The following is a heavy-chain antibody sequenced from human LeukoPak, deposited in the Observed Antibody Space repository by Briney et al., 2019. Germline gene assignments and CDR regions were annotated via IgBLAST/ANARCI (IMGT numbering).Heavy chain of an antibody. Sequence: PGGSLRPSCAASGFTFSSYAMSWVRQAPGKGLEWVSAISGSGGSTYYADSVKGRFTISRDNSKNTLYLQMNSLRAEDTAVYFCASGFSWYYDILTASGDFDYWGQGTLVTVSS. CDR2: ISGSGGST. J-gene: IGHJ4*02. V-gene: IGHV3-23*01. D-gene: IGHD3-9*01. CDR3: ASGFSWYYDILTASGDFDY. CDR1: GFTFSSYA.